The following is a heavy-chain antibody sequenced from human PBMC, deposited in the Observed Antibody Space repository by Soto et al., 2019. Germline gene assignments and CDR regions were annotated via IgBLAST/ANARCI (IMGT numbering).Heavy chain of an antibody. V-gene: IGHV3-48*02. J-gene: IGHJ6*02. D-gene: IGHD1-7*01. Sequence: GGSLRRSCAASGFTFSSYSMNWVRQAPGKGLEWVSYISSSSSTIYYADSVKGRFTISRDNAKNSLYLQMNSLRDEDTAVYYCARDQGLELNYYYYYGMDVWGQGTTVTVSS. CDR3: ARDQGLELNYYYYYGMDV. CDR2: ISSSSSTI. CDR1: GFTFSSYS.